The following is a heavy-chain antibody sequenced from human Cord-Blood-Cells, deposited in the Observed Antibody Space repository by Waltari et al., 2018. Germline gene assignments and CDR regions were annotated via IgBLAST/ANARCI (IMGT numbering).Heavy chain of an antibody. CDR3: ARPATVGATDY. CDR2: INHSGST. D-gene: IGHD1-26*01. V-gene: IGHV4-34*01. Sequence: QVQLQQWGAGLLKPSATLSPTCAVYGGSFRGYYWSWIRQPPGKGLEWIGEINHSGSTNYNPSLKSRVTISVDTSKNQFSLKLSSVTAADTAVYYCARPATVGATDYWGQGTLVTVSS. CDR1: GGSFRGYY. J-gene: IGHJ4*02.